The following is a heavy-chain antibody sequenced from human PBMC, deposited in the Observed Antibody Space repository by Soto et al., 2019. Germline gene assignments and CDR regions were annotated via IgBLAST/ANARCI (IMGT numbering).Heavy chain of an antibody. CDR2: INAGNGNT. CDR3: ARSPGGPMTPGDY. J-gene: IGHJ4*02. D-gene: IGHD3-10*01. CDR1: GYTFTSYA. Sequence: QVQLVQSGAEEKKPGASVKVSCKASGYTFTSYAMHWVRQAPGQRLEWMGWINAGNGNTKYSQKFQGRVTITRDTSASTAYRGLSSLRSEDTAVYYCARSPGGPMTPGDYWGQGTLVTVSS. V-gene: IGHV1-3*05.